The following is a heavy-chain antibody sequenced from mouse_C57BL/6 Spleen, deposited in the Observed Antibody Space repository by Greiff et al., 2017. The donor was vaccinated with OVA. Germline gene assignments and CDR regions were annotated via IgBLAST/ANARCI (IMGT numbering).Heavy chain of an antibody. J-gene: IGHJ1*03. CDR2: ISYDGSN. D-gene: IGHD2-3*01. CDR3: ARIAGYYLYFDV. V-gene: IGHV3-6*01. CDR1: GYSITSGYY. Sequence: ESGPGLVKPSQSLSLTCSVTGYSITSGYYWNWIRQFPGNKLEWMGYISYDGSNNYNPSLKNRISITRDTSKNQFFLKLNSVTTEDTATYYCARIAGYYLYFDVWGTGTTGTVSS.